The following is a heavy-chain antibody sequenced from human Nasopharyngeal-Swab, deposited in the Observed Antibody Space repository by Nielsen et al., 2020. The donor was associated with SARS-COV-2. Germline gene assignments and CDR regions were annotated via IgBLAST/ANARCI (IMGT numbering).Heavy chain of an antibody. CDR1: GFTFSSYS. Sequence: GGSLRLSCAASGFTFSSYSMNWVRQAPGKGLEWVSSISSSNSYIHHADSVKGRFTISRDNAKNSLYLQMNSLRAEDTGVYYCARGTAVAGGYYLDYWGQGTLVTVSS. V-gene: IGHV3-21*01. D-gene: IGHD4-23*01. CDR3: ARGTAVAGGYYLDY. CDR2: ISSSNSYI. J-gene: IGHJ4*02.